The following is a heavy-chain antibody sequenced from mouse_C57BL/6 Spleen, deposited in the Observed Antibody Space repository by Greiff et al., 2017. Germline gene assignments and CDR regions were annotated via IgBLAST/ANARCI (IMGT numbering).Heavy chain of an antibody. D-gene: IGHD1-1*01. J-gene: IGHJ3*02. V-gene: IGHV14-4*01. CDR3: TTDTTVAE. CDR2: IDPENGDT. Sequence: VQLQQSGAELVRPGASVKLSCTASGFNIKDDYMHWVKQRHEQGLEWIGWIDPENGDTEYDSKFQGKATRTADTSSNTAYLQLSSLTSEDTAVYYCTTDTTVAEWGQGTLVTVSA. CDR1: GFNIKDDY.